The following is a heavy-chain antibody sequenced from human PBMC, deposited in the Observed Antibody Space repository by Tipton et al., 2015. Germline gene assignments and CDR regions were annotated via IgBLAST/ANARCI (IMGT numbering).Heavy chain of an antibody. CDR3: ARDSPFGGMDV. CDR1: VVSITTGDYY. CDR2: ISYSGTT. J-gene: IGHJ6*02. D-gene: IGHD3-3*01. V-gene: IGHV4-61*08. Sequence: TLSLTCTVSVVSITTGDYYWSWIHQPPGKGLEWIGHISYSGTTNYNPSLKSRVTISVDTSKNQLYLKLSSVTAADTAVYYCARDSPFGGMDVWGQGTTVTVSS.